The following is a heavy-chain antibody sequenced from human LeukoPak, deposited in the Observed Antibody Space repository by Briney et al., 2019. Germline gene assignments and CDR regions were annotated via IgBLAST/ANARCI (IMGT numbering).Heavy chain of an antibody. CDR1: GFIFNSYV. CDR2: VWPDGGKK. Sequence: GGSLRLSCAASGFIFNSYVMHWVRQAPGKGPEWLATVWPDGGKKLHADSVKGRFTISRDNSKKKVYLQMNTLGDADTAVYYCAKDLSGRYCIDYWGQGALVTASS. J-gene: IGHJ4*02. V-gene: IGHV3-33*03. D-gene: IGHD2-15*01. CDR3: AKDLSGRYCIDY.